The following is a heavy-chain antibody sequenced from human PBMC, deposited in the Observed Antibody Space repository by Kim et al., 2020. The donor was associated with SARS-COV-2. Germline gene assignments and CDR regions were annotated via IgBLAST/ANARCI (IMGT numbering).Heavy chain of an antibody. V-gene: IGHV3-53*01. CDR2: IYSGGST. Sequence: GGSLRLSCAASGFTVSSNYMSWVRQAPGKGLEWVSVIYSGGSTYYADSVKGRFTISRDNSKNTLYLQMNSLRAEDTAVYYCARGVRGRMITFGGYNFDYWGQGTLVTVSS. J-gene: IGHJ4*02. CDR3: ARGVRGRMITFGGYNFDY. D-gene: IGHD3-16*01. CDR1: GFTVSSNY.